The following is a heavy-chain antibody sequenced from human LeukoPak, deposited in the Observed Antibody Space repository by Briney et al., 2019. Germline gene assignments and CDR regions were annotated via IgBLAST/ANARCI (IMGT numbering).Heavy chain of an antibody. D-gene: IGHD1-1*01. J-gene: IGHJ6*03. CDR1: GFTFDDYG. Sequence: GGSLRLSCAASGFTFDDYGMSWVRQAPGKGLEWVSGINWNGGSTGYADSVKGRFTISRDNAKNSLYLQMNSLRAEDMALYHCARDREDWNDNYYMDVWGKGTTVTISS. V-gene: IGHV3-20*01. CDR2: INWNGGST. CDR3: ARDREDWNDNYYMDV.